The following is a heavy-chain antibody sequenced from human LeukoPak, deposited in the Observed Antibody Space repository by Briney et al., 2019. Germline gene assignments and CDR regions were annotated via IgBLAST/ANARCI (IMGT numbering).Heavy chain of an antibody. J-gene: IGHJ6*03. Sequence: GGSLRLSCAASGFPFSTFWMHWVRQAPGKGLVWVSLINPDGSGTNYADSVEGRFTISRDNAKNSLYLQMNSLRAEDTAVYYCARGTYSSGWSYYYYYYMDVWGKGTTVTISS. CDR2: INPDGSGT. CDR1: GFPFSTFW. V-gene: IGHV3-74*01. CDR3: ARGTYSSGWSYYYYYYMDV. D-gene: IGHD6-19*01.